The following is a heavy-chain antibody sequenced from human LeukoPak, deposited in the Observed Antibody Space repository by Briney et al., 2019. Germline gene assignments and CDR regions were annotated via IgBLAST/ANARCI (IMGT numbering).Heavy chain of an antibody. CDR1: GYTFTGYY. Sequence: ASVKVSCKTSGYTFTGYYIHWVRQAPGQGPEWLGRIDPNSGGTSYAHNFQGRVTMTRDTSISTAYMDLSSLRSDGTAVYYCARDSRVSGDYWGQGTLVTVSS. V-gene: IGHV1-2*06. D-gene: IGHD2-2*01. CDR2: IDPNSGGT. CDR3: ARDSRVSGDY. J-gene: IGHJ4*02.